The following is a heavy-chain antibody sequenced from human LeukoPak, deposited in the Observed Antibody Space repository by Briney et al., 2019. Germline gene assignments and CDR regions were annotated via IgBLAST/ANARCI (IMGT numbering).Heavy chain of an antibody. V-gene: IGHV3-53*04. Sequence: GGSLRLSCAASGFTVSSNYMSWVRQAPGKGLEWVSVIYSGGSTYYADSVKGRFTISRHNSKNTLYLQMNSLRAEDTAVYYCARGWKLGPGAFDIWGQGTMVTVSS. CDR3: ARGWKLGPGAFDI. D-gene: IGHD1-26*01. CDR2: IYSGGST. CDR1: GFTVSSNY. J-gene: IGHJ3*02.